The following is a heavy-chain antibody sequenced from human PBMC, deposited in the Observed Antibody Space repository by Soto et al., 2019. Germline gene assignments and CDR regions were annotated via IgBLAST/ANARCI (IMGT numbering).Heavy chain of an antibody. CDR1: GFTFSNYG. Sequence: GGSLRLSCAASGFTFSNYGMNWVRQAPGKGLEWVAVISYDGSNKYYADSVKGRFTISRDNSKNTLYLQMNSLRAEDTAVYYCAKDKAGGYRYYYFDYWGQGTLVTVSS. J-gene: IGHJ4*02. CDR3: AKDKAGGYRYYYFDY. CDR2: ISYDGSNK. V-gene: IGHV3-30*18. D-gene: IGHD5-18*01.